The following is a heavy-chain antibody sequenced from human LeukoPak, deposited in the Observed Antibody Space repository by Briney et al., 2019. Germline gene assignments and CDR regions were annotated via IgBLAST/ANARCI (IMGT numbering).Heavy chain of an antibody. J-gene: IGHJ4*02. CDR2: MHSGGAT. CDR1: GISVSGTF. V-gene: IGHV3-53*01. Sequence: PGGSLRLSCVASGISVSGTFMSWVRQAPGKGLEWVSTMHSGGATHYADSVKGRFSVSRDNVENTLYLQMDNLRVEDTAVYYCARVVTFELDYWGQGTPVLVSS. D-gene: IGHD3-10*01. CDR3: ARVVTFELDY.